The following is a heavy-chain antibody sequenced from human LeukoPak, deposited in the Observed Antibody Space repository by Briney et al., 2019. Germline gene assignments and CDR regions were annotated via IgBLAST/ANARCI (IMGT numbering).Heavy chain of an antibody. J-gene: IGHJ3*02. D-gene: IGHD3-22*01. Sequence: SETLSLTCTVSGGSISSSIYYWGWIRQPPGKGLEWIGTIYYSGSTYYNPSLKSRVTISVDTFKNQFSLKLSSVTAADTAVYYCARRLQTITMIVFDAFDIWGQGTMVTVSS. CDR2: IYYSGST. CDR3: ARRLQTITMIVFDAFDI. CDR1: GGSISSSIYY. V-gene: IGHV4-39*01.